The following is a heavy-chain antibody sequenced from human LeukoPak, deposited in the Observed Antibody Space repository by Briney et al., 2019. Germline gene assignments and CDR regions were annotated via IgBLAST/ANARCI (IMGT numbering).Heavy chain of an antibody. CDR3: ARSAMYYYDSSGPYYFDY. CDR2: IYHSGST. D-gene: IGHD3-22*01. J-gene: IGHJ4*02. CDR1: GGSISSGGYS. Sequence: PSETLSLTCAVSGGSISSGGYSWSWIRQPPGKGLEWIGCIYHSGSTYCNPSLKSRVTISVDRSKNQFSLNLNSVTAADTAVYYCARSAMYYYDSSGPYYFDYWGQGTLVTVSS. V-gene: IGHV4-30-2*01.